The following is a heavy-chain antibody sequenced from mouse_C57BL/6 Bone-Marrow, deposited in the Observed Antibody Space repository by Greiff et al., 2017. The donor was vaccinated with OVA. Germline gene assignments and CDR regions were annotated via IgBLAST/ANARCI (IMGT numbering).Heavy chain of an antibody. D-gene: IGHD6-1*01. J-gene: IGHJ3*01. V-gene: IGHV14-4*01. CDR3: AASAWFAY. CDR2: IDPENGDT. Sequence: VQLQQSGAELVRPGASVKLSCTASGFNIKDDYMHWVKQRPEQGLEWIGWIDPENGDTEYASKFQGKATITAATSSNTSYLQLSSLTSEDTAVYYCAASAWFAYWGQGTLVTVSA. CDR1: GFNIKDDY.